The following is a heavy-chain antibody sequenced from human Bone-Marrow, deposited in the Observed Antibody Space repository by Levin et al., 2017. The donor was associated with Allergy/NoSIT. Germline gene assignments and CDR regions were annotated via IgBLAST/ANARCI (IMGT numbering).Heavy chain of an antibody. J-gene: IGHJ1*01. V-gene: IGHV1-18*01. Sequence: GGSLRLSCKASSMYGFSWVRQAPGQGPEWMGWISAYNGKTDYAQKFKGRLTLTTDTSTTTVYMELRSLTSDDTAVYFCVRETYDSEYSGSTGVLDRWGRGTLVTVSS. D-gene: IGHD1-26*01. CDR1: SMYG. CDR3: VRETYDSEYSGSTGVLDR. CDR2: ISAYNGKT.